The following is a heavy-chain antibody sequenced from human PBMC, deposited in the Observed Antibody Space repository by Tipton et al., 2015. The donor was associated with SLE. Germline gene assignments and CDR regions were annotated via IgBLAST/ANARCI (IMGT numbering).Heavy chain of an antibody. CDR2: IYYSGST. CDR1: GGSISSHY. V-gene: IGHV4-59*11. D-gene: IGHD6-13*01. CDR3: ARRDIAAAGAFGY. Sequence: LRLSCTVSGGSISSHYWSWIRQPPGKGLEWIGYIYYSGSTNYNPSLKSRVTISVDTSKNQFSLKLSSVTAADTAVYYCARRDIAAAGAFGYWGQGTLVTVSS. J-gene: IGHJ4*02.